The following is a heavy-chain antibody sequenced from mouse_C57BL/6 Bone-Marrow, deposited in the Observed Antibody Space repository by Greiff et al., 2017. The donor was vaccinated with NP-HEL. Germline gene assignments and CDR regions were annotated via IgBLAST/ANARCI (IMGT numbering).Heavy chain of an antibody. J-gene: IGHJ3*01. CDR1: GYTFTSYW. CDR2: IDPSDSYT. CDR3: ARRGLRPWFAY. V-gene: IGHV1-50*01. Sequence: LQQPGAELVKPGASVKLSCKASGYTFTSYWMQWVKQRPGQGLEWIGEIDPSDSYTNYNQKFKGKATLTVDTSSSTAYMQLSSLTSEDSAVYYCARRGLRPWFAYWGQGTLVTVSA. D-gene: IGHD2-4*01.